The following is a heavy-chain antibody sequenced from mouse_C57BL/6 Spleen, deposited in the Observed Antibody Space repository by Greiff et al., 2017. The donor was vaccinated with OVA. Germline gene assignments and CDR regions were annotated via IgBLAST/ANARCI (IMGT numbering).Heavy chain of an antibody. V-gene: IGHV1-26*01. CDR2: INPNNGGT. CDR1: GYTFTDYY. CDR3: ARTSLYYDYDWFAY. J-gene: IGHJ3*01. D-gene: IGHD2-4*01. Sequence: VQLQQSGPELVKPGASVKISCKASGYTFTDYYMNWVKQSHGKSLEWIGDINPNNGGTSYNQKFKGKATLTVDKSSSTAYMELRSLTSEDSAVYYCARTSLYYDYDWFAYWGQGTLVTVSA.